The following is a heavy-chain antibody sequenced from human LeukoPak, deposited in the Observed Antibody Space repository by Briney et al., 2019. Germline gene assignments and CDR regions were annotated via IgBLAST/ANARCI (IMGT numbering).Heavy chain of an antibody. V-gene: IGHV1-18*01. Sequence: ASVTVSFKASGYTFNIYGFSWVRQAPGQGLEWLGWISAYNGNTNYAQKVQDRVTMTTDTSTSTAYMELRSLSSDDTAVYFCARTHDYNNYPDYWGQGTLVAVSS. CDR1: GYTFNIYG. D-gene: IGHD5-24*01. CDR3: ARTHDYNNYPDY. J-gene: IGHJ4*02. CDR2: ISAYNGNT.